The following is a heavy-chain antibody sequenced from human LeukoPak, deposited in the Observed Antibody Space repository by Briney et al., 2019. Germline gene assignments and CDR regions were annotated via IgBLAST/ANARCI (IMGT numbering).Heavy chain of an antibody. Sequence: AGGSLRLSCAASGLTISSYSMNWVRQAPGKGLQWVSYISSSSSTIYYADSVKGRFTIPRDNAKNSLYLQMNSLRAEDTAVYYCARDRYCSGGSCSHSHDYWGQGTLVTVSS. CDR2: ISSSSSTI. J-gene: IGHJ4*02. V-gene: IGHV3-48*01. D-gene: IGHD2-15*01. CDR1: GLTISSYS. CDR3: ARDRYCSGGSCSHSHDY.